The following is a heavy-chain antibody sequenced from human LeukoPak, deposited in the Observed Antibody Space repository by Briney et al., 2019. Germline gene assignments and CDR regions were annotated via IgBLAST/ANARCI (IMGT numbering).Heavy chain of an antibody. V-gene: IGHV3-74*01. J-gene: IGHJ4*02. Sequence: GSLRLSCAASGFTFSSYWMHWVRQAPGKGPVWVARIRNDGSSTDYADSVKGRFTISRDNSKNSLYLQMNSLRTEDTALYYCAKTYGDYAGEFDYWGQGTLVTVSS. CDR1: GFTFSSYW. CDR2: IRNDGSST. D-gene: IGHD4-17*01. CDR3: AKTYGDYAGEFDY.